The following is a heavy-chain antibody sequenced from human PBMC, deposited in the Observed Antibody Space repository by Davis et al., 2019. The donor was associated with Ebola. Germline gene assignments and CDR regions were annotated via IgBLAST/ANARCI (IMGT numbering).Heavy chain of an antibody. V-gene: IGHV3-53*01. CDR1: GFTFSSYS. Sequence: GGSLRLSCAASGFTFSSYSMNWVRQVPGKGLEWVSVIYSGGSTYYADSVKGRFTISRDNSKNTLYLQMNSLRAEDTAVYYCTTGDYWGQGTLVTVSS. J-gene: IGHJ4*02. CDR3: TTGDY. CDR2: IYSGGST. D-gene: IGHD4-17*01.